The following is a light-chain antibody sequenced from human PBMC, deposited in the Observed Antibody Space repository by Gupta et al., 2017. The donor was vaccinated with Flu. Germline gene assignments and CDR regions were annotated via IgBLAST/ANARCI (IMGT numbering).Light chain of an antibody. CDR3: AAWDDSLTALSADGSLTGLGV. J-gene: IGLJ3*02. CDR2: NGN. Sequence: WYQHLPGTAPRLLIYNGNQRPSGVPDRFSGSKSGTSASLAIGGLQSEDEADYYCAAWDDSLTALSADGSLTGLGVFGGGTKLSVL. V-gene: IGLV1-44*01.